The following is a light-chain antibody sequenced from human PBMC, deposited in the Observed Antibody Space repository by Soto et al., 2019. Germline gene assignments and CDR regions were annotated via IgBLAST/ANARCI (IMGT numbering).Light chain of an antibody. CDR1: QSITNNY. J-gene: IGKJ1*01. CDR2: LAS. Sequence: EIVLTQSPGTLSLSLGERATLSCRASQSITNNYLAWYQQKPGQAPRLLIYLASNRAAGIPDRFSGSGSGADFTLTINRLEPEDFAVYHCQQYGSSPWTFGQGTKGDIK. V-gene: IGKV3-20*01. CDR3: QQYGSSPWT.